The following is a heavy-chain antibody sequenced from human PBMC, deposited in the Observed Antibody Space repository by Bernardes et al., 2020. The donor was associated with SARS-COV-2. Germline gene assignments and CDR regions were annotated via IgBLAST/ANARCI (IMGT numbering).Heavy chain of an antibody. Sequence: SETLSLTCTVSGASISSYYGTWIRQPPGKGLEWIGYIYSSGSTNYNPSLKSRVTISVDTSKNQFSLKVNSVTAADTAVYYCARGRIQYDSTGFYYWGQGTLVTVSS. CDR1: GASISSYY. J-gene: IGHJ4*02. CDR3: ARGRIQYDSTGFYY. CDR2: IYSSGST. D-gene: IGHD3-22*01. V-gene: IGHV4-59*01.